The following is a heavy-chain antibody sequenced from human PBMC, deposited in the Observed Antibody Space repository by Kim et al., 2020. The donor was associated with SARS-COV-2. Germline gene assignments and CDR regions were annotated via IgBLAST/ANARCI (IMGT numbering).Heavy chain of an antibody. CDR2: IYYSGST. CDR3: ARVIPIKYCTNGRTCSIDY. CDR1: GGSISSSSYY. Sequence: SETLSLTCTVSGGSISSSSYYWGWIRQPPGKGLEWIGSIYYSGSTYYNPSLKSRVTISVDTSKNQFSLKLSSVTAADTAVYYCARVIPIKYCTNGRTCSIDYWGQETLVTVSS. D-gene: IGHD2-8*01. J-gene: IGHJ4*02. V-gene: IGHV4-39*07.